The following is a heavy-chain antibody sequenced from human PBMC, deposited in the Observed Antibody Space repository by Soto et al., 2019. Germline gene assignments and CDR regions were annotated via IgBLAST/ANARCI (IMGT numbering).Heavy chain of an antibody. J-gene: IGHJ4*02. CDR3: ARYDYVWGGSVGDDY. CDR2: INPSGGST. CDR1: GCTFTRYY. V-gene: IGHV1-46*01. D-gene: IGHD3-16*01. Sequence: AAVKVSCKASGCTFTRYYMHWVRQAPGQGLEWMGIINPSGGSTSYAQKFQGKVTMTRDTSTSTVYMELSSLKSEDTAVYYCARYDYVWGGSVGDDYWGQGTLVTVSS.